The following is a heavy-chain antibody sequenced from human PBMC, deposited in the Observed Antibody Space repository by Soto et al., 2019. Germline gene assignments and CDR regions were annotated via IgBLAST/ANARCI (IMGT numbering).Heavy chain of an antibody. V-gene: IGHV5-51*01. CDR3: ARPANTVADHYGR. Sequence: GESLKISCQVSGYTFTIYWICWVRQMPVKGLEWMGIIYPIASDTRSSPSFQGQVTISAHQSINTAYQQWHSLKASDTAIYYGARPANTVADHYGRWGRGTPGTVAS. J-gene: IGHJ4*02. D-gene: IGHD5-12*01. CDR1: GYTFTIYW. CDR2: IYPIASDT.